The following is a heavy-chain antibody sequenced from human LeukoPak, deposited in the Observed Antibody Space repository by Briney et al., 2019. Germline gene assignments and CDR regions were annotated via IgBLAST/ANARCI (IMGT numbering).Heavy chain of an antibody. Sequence: GGSLRLSCAASGFTFSDCYITWIRQAPGEGLEWLSYISGSGTTIYYADSVKGRFTISRDNAKNSLYLQMNSLRAEDTAVYYCARDHCSSTSCYDYWGQGTLVTVSS. V-gene: IGHV3-11*01. CDR1: GFTFSDCY. CDR3: ARDHCSSTSCYDY. D-gene: IGHD2-2*01. CDR2: ISGSGTTI. J-gene: IGHJ4*02.